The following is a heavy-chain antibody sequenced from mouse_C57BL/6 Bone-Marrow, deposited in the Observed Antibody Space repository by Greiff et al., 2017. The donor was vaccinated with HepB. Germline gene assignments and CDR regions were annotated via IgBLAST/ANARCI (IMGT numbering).Heavy chain of an antibody. CDR1: GYAFSSYW. V-gene: IGHV1-80*01. J-gene: IGHJ4*01. Sequence: VKLVESGAELVKPGASVKISCKASGYAFSSYWMNWVKQRPGKGLEWIGQIYPGDGDTNYNGKFKGKATLTADKSSSTAYMQLSSLTSEDSAVYFCARAVVAPEGYAMDYWGQGTSVTVSS. D-gene: IGHD1-3*01. CDR3: ARAVVAPEGYAMDY. CDR2: IYPGDGDT.